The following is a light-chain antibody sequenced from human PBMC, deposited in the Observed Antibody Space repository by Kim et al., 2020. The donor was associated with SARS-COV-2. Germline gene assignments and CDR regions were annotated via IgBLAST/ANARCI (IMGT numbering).Light chain of an antibody. CDR3: EQYNNWPMYP. CDR1: EGVKSV. V-gene: IGKV3-15*01. CDR2: GAS. Sequence: VPQGEMATLSGGASEGVKSVLSWYQKTPGQPPLLLFYGASTRATGFPDRFSGSVCGTEFTLSISSVQCEEFAVYYCEQYNNWPMYPFGQGTELEF. J-gene: IGKJ2*01.